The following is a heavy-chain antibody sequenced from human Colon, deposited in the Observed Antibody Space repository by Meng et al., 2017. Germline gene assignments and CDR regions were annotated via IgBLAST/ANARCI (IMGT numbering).Heavy chain of an antibody. CDR2: IIPILGIA. V-gene: IGHV1-69*02. D-gene: IGHD2/OR15-2a*01. CDR3: ARGRGNQPLFDF. J-gene: IGHJ4*02. Sequence: QVQLVESGAEVKKPGSSVKVSCKASGGTFSSYTISWVRHAPGQGLEWMGRIIPILGIANYAQKFQGRVTITADKSTSTAYMELSSLTFEDTAVYFCARGRGNQPLFDFWGQGTLVTVSS. CDR1: GGTFSSYT.